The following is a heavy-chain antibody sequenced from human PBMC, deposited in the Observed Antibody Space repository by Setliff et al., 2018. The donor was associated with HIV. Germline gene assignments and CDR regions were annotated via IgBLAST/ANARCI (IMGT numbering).Heavy chain of an antibody. V-gene: IGHV1-69*05. J-gene: IGHJ4*02. CDR1: GATFSSYA. D-gene: IGHD5-18*01. CDR2: IIPIVGTA. Sequence: GASVKVSCKASGATFSSYAISWVRQAPGQGLEWMGGIIPIVGTANYAQKFQGRVTITTDESTSTAYMALSSLRSEDTAVYYWARVRERWIQLDYWGQGTLVTVSS. CDR3: ARVRERWIQLDY.